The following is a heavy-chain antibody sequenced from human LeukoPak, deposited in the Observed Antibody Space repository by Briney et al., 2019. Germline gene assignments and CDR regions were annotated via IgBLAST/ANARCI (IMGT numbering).Heavy chain of an antibody. CDR2: IYYSGST. D-gene: IGHD2/OR15-2a*01. Sequence: SETLSLACTVSGGSISSGGYYWSWIRQHPGKSLEWIGYIYYSGSTYYNPSLKSRVTISVDTSKNQFSLKLSSVTAADTAVYYCARDSINSTLTPYWGQGTLVTVSS. CDR1: GGSISSGGYY. V-gene: IGHV4-31*03. J-gene: IGHJ4*02. CDR3: ARDSINSTLTPY.